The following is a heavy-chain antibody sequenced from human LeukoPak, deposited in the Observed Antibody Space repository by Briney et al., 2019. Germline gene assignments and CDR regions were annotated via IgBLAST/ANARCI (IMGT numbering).Heavy chain of an antibody. CDR1: GFTFSSYW. CDR3: AKEGAYPIITYDS. D-gene: IGHD3-10*01. Sequence: PGGSLRLSCAASGFTFSSYWMNWVRQAPGKGLEWVANIKRDGNEKNYVDSVRGRFSISRDNAKNSLYPQMDSLRAEDTAVYYCAKEGAYPIITYDSWGKGALVTVSS. J-gene: IGHJ5*01. CDR2: IKRDGNEK. V-gene: IGHV3-7*01.